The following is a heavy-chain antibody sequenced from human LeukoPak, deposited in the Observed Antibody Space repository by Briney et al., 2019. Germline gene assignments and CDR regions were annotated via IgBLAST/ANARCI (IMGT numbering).Heavy chain of an antibody. CDR2: IYHSGST. CDR3: ARNLPKNAFDI. V-gene: IGHV4-30-2*01. CDR1: GGSISSGGYS. D-gene: IGHD1-14*01. J-gene: IGHJ3*02. Sequence: SQTLSLTCAVSGGSISSGGYSWRWIRQPPGKGLEWIGYIYHSGSTYYNPSLKSRVTISVDRSKNQFSLKLSSVTAADTAVYYCARNLPKNAFDIWGQGTMVTVSS.